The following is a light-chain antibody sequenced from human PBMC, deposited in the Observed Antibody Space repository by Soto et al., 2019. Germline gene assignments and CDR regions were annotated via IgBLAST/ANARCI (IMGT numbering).Light chain of an antibody. CDR1: SSDVGGYNY. J-gene: IGLJ1*01. V-gene: IGLV2-8*01. CDR2: EVS. Sequence: QSALTQPPSASGSPGQSVTISCTGTSSDVGGYNYVSWYQQHPGKAPKLMIYEVSKRPSGVPDRFSGSKSGNTASLTVSGLLGEDEADYYCSSSAGSISYVFGTGTKLTVL. CDR3: SSSAGSISYV.